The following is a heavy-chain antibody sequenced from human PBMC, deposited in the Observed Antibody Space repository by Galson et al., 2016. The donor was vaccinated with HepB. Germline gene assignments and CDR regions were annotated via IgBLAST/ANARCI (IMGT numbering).Heavy chain of an antibody. J-gene: IGHJ2*01. CDR2: INDSGRT. Sequence: SETLSLTCAVYGGSFSGYYWSWIRQPPGKGLEWLGEINDSGRTNYSPSLKSRVTISLDPSRNRFSLTLGSVTAADTAVYYCARGYYAYHNWYFDLWGRGTLVPVSP. CDR1: GGSFSGYY. CDR3: ARGYYAYHNWYFDL. D-gene: IGHD3-10*01. V-gene: IGHV4-34*01.